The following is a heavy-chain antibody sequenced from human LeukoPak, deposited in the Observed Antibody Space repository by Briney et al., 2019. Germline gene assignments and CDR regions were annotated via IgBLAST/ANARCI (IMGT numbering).Heavy chain of an antibody. CDR1: GGSFIGYY. V-gene: IGHV4-34*01. D-gene: IGHD4-11*01. CDR2: INHSGST. J-gene: IGHJ4*02. Sequence: PSETLSLTCAVYGGSFIGYYWSWIRQSPGKGLEWIGEINHSGSTNYNPSLKSRVTISVDTSKNQFSLKLSSVTAADTAVYYCAREVTRFDYWGQGTLVTVSS. CDR3: AREVTRFDY.